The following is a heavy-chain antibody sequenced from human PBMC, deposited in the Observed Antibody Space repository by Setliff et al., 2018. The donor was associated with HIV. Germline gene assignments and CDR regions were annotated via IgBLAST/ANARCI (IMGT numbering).Heavy chain of an antibody. CDR3: ARQRDFDWLLQNYYYMDV. CDR1: GGSISSRDYY. V-gene: IGHV4-39*01. J-gene: IGHJ6*03. D-gene: IGHD3-9*01. Sequence: LSLTCTVSGGSISSRDYYWGWIRQPPGKGLEWIGSMSYSGSAYYNPSLKSRVTISVDTSKSQFSLRLSSVTAADTSVYYCARQRDFDWLLQNYYYMDVWGKGATVTVSS. CDR2: MSYSGSA.